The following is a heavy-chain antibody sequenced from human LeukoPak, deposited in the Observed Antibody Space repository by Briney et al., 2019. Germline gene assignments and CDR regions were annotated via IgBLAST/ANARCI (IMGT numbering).Heavy chain of an antibody. Sequence: PGGSLRLSCAASGFTFSSHGMHWVRQAPGKGLEWVAFIRYDGSNKYYADSVKGRFTISRDNSKNTLYLQMNSLRAEDTAVYHCANSYYDSSGPGNYWGQGTLVTVSS. D-gene: IGHD3-22*01. CDR1: GFTFSSHG. CDR3: ANSYYDSSGPGNY. CDR2: IRYDGSNK. V-gene: IGHV3-30*02. J-gene: IGHJ4*02.